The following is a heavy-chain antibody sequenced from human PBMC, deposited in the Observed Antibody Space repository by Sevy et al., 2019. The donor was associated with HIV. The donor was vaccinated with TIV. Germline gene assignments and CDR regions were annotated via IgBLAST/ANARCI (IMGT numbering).Heavy chain of an antibody. V-gene: IGHV2-5*01. CDR1: GFSLSTSGVG. D-gene: IGHD3-22*01. Sequence: SGPTLVNPTLTLTLTCTFSGFSLSTSGVGVGWIRQPPGKALEWLALIYWNDDQRYSPSLKSRLTITKDTSKNQVVLTMTNMDPVDTATYYCAHRGGVHFYDSSGYYSRAEYFEHWGQGTLVTVSS. J-gene: IGHJ1*01. CDR3: AHRGGVHFYDSSGYYSRAEYFEH. CDR2: IYWNDDQ.